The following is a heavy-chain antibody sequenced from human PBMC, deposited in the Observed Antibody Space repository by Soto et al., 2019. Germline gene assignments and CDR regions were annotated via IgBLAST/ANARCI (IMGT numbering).Heavy chain of an antibody. CDR2: IYYSGST. D-gene: IGHD3-10*01. V-gene: IGHV4-59*01. CDR1: GGSISSYY. CDR3: ARGHRVLNWFDP. Sequence: NPSETLALTCTVSGGSISSYYWSWIRQPPGKGLEWIGYIYYSGSTNYNPSLKSRVTISVDTSKNQFSLKLSSVTAADTAVYYCARGHRVLNWFDPWGQGTLVTVSS. J-gene: IGHJ5*02.